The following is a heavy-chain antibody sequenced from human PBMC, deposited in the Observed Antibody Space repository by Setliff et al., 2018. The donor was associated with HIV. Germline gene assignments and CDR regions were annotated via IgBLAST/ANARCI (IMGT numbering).Heavy chain of an antibody. J-gene: IGHJ6*03. D-gene: IGHD4-17*01. Sequence: GGSLRLSCAASGFTFSSYEMNWVRQAPGKGLEWVSYISSSGSSRYYADSVKGRFTISRDNAKDSLYLQMNSLRAEDTAVYYCARNLGVAALGDDGQVDYYYYYMDVWGKGTTVTVSS. CDR3: ARNLGVAALGDDGQVDYYYYYMDV. V-gene: IGHV3-48*03. CDR2: ISSSGSSR. CDR1: GFTFSSYE.